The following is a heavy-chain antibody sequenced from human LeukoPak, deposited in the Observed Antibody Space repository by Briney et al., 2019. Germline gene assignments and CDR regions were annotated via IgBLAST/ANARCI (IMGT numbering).Heavy chain of an antibody. D-gene: IGHD6-6*01. CDR1: GFTISSYG. V-gene: IGHV3-30*02. Sequence: PGGSLRLSCAASGFTISSYGMHWVRQAPGKGLEWVAFIWYDGSNKFYADSVKGRFTISRDNSRNTLYLQMSSLRAEDAAVYYCAKDFYSSSHDAFDIWGQGTMVTVSS. J-gene: IGHJ3*02. CDR3: AKDFYSSSHDAFDI. CDR2: IWYDGSNK.